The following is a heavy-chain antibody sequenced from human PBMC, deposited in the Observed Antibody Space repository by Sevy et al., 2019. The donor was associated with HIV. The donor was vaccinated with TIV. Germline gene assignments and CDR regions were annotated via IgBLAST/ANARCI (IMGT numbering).Heavy chain of an antibody. CDR2: ISHSTNTR. CDR1: GFTFSSFG. V-gene: IGHV3-48*01. D-gene: IGHD3-22*01. Sequence: GGSLRLSCAASGFTFSSFGMNWVRQAPGKGLEWISYISHSTNTRLYAASVTGRFSISRDNARNSLYLQMNSLRAEDTAVYYCARESYFYDTTTFPENDYWGRGTLVNVSS. CDR3: ARESYFYDTTTFPENDY. J-gene: IGHJ4*02.